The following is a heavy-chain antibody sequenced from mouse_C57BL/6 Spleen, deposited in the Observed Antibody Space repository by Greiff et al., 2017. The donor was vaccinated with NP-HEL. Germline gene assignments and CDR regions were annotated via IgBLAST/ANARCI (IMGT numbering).Heavy chain of an antibody. Sequence: EVQLQESGPELVKPGASVKISCKASGYSFTDYNMNWVKQSNGKSLEWIGVINPNYGTTSYNQKFKGKATLTVDQSSSTAYMQLNSLTSEDSAVYYCARVGGYSNYEAMDYWGQGTSVTVSS. J-gene: IGHJ4*01. CDR2: INPNYGTT. D-gene: IGHD2-5*01. CDR3: ARVGGYSNYEAMDY. CDR1: GYSFTDYN. V-gene: IGHV1-39*01.